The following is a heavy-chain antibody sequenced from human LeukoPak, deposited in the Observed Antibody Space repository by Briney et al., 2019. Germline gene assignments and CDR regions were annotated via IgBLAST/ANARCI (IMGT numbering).Heavy chain of an antibody. V-gene: IGHV4-39*07. CDR1: GGSISNSSYY. J-gene: IGHJ4*02. CDR2: IYYSGST. Sequence: PSETLSLTCTVSGGSISNSSYYWGWIRQPPGKGLEWIGSIYYSGSTYYNPSLKSRVTISVDTSMNQFSLKLSSVTAADTAVYYCARAQVRFGESLPFDYWGQGSLVTVSS. D-gene: IGHD3-10*01. CDR3: ARAQVRFGESLPFDY.